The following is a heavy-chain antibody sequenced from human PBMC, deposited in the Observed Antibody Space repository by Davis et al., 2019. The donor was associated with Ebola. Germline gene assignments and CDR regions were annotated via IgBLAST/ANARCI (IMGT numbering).Heavy chain of an antibody. CDR3: ARDSQLRSYYYYYYGMDV. V-gene: IGHV3-74*01. D-gene: IGHD2-2*01. J-gene: IGHJ6*02. CDR2: INSDGSST. CDR1: GFTFSSYW. Sequence: PGGSLRLSCAASGFTFSSYWMHWVRQAPGKGLVWVSRINSDGSSTSYADSVKGRFTISRDNAKNSLYLQMNSLRAEDTAVYYCARDSQLRSYYYYYYGMDVWGQGTTVTVSS.